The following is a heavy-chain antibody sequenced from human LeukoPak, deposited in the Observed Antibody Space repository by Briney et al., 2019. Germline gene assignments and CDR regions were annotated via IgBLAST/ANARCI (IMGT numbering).Heavy chain of an antibody. CDR2: INPNSGGT. Sequence: ASVKVSCRASGYTFTGYYMSCGRHPPRGGVEWMGWINPNSGGTNYAQKFQSRVTMTRDTSISPAYMELSRLRSDDTAVYYCASGYCSSTSCHYYYYYYGMDVWGQGTTVTVSS. CDR3: ASGYCSSTSCHYYYYYYGMDV. V-gene: IGHV1-2*02. D-gene: IGHD2-2*03. CDR1: GYTFTGYY. J-gene: IGHJ6*02.